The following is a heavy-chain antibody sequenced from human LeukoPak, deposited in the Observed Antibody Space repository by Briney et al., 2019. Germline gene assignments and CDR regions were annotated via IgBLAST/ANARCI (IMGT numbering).Heavy chain of an antibody. CDR2: IHTGGST. J-gene: IGHJ4*02. Sequence: SETLSLTCTVSGGSISGFYWNWIRQAAGKGLEWIGRIHTGGSTDYNPSLKSRVTMSADTSKKQFSLKLRSVTAADTAVYYCAREPLDSPFDFWGQGTLVTVSS. CDR1: GGSISGFY. V-gene: IGHV4-4*07. CDR3: AREPLDSPFDF. D-gene: IGHD1-1*01.